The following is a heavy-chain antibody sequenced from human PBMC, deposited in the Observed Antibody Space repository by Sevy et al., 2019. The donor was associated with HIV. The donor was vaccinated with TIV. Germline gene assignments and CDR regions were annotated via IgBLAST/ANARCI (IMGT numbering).Heavy chain of an antibody. D-gene: IGHD1-26*01. CDR2: ISSSSSYI. CDR3: ARVSRKVGAPAVRAFDI. V-gene: IGHV3-21*01. CDR1: GFTFSSYS. J-gene: IGHJ3*02. Sequence: WGSLRLSCAASGFTFSSYSMNWVRQAPGKGLEWVSSISSSSSYIYYADSVKGRFTISRDNAKNSLYLQMNSLRAEDTAVYYCARVSRKVGAPAVRAFDIWGQGTMVTVSS.